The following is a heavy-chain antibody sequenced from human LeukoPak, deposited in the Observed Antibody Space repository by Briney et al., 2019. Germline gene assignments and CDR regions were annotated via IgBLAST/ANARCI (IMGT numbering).Heavy chain of an antibody. CDR2: INHSRST. CDR3: ARGYCSGGSCYSFLQGWLDP. J-gene: IGHJ5*02. CDR1: GGSFSGYY. D-gene: IGHD2-15*01. V-gene: IGHV4-34*01. Sequence: SETLSLTCAVYGGSFSGYYWSWIRQPPGKGLEWIGEINHSRSTNYNPSLKSRVTISVDTSKNQFSLKLSSVTAADTAVYYCARGYCSGGSCYSFLQGWLDPWGQGTLVTVSS.